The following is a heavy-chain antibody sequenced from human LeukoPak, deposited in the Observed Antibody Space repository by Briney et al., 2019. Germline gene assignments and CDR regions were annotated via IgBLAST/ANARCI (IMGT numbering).Heavy chain of an antibody. Sequence: SETLSLTCIVSNDSISSSNYHWGWFRQSPGKGLEWIGSIHYSGSTYYSPSLKRRVIISIDMSKNQFSLRLSSVTAADTAVYYCARKTYSSSSCWFDPWGQGTLVTVSS. D-gene: IGHD6-6*01. CDR3: ARKTYSSSSCWFDP. CDR2: IHYSGST. J-gene: IGHJ5*02. CDR1: NDSISSSNYH. V-gene: IGHV4-39*07.